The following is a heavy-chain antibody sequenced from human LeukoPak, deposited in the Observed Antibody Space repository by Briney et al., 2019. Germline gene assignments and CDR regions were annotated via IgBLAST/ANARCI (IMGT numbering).Heavy chain of an antibody. Sequence: SETLSLTCTVSGGSISSYYWSWIRQPPGKGLEWIGYIYYSGSTNYNPSLKSRVTISVDTSKNQFSLKLSSVTAADTAVYYCAREGGASSSWYNPADYWGQGTLVTVSS. CDR1: GGSISSYY. CDR2: IYYSGST. V-gene: IGHV4-59*01. J-gene: IGHJ4*02. CDR3: AREGGASSSWYNPADY. D-gene: IGHD6-13*01.